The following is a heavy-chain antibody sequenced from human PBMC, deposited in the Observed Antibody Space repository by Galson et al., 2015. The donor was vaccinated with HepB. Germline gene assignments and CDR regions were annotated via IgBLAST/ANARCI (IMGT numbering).Heavy chain of an antibody. CDR1: GDSVTSNSAV. CDR2: TYFRSKWHN. Sequence: CAISGDSVTSNSAVWNWIRQSPSRGLEWLGRTYFRSKWHNDYGISVKSRISINADTSETQFSLDLKSVTPEDTVVYYCAYGSDVWGQGTTVIVSS. V-gene: IGHV6-1*01. CDR3: AYGSDV. J-gene: IGHJ6*02.